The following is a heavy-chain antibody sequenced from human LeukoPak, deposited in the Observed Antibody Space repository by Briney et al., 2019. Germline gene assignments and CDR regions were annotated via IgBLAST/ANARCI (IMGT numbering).Heavy chain of an antibody. CDR2: IIPILGIA. CDR1: GGTFSSYA. Sequence: GASVKVSCKASGGTFSSYAISWVRQAPGQGLEWMGRIIPILGIANYAQKFQGRVTITADKSTSTAYMELSSLRSEDTAVYYCARVVDYGDYRGAFDIWGQGTMVTVSS. D-gene: IGHD4-17*01. CDR3: ARVVDYGDYRGAFDI. V-gene: IGHV1-69*04. J-gene: IGHJ3*02.